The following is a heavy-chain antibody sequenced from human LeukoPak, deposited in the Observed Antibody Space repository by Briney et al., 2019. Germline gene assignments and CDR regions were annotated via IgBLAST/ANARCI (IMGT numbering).Heavy chain of an antibody. J-gene: IGHJ4*02. CDR1: GYTFTDYH. CDR2: INPNGGGT. CDR3: ARRYTDSTEGFDS. Sequence: ASVKVSCKASGYTFTDYHIHWVRPAPGQGLEWMGWINPNGGGTKYAGKFQGRVTMTSDTSISTAYMDLSRLRSDDTAVDYCARRYTDSTEGFDSWGQGTLVTVSS. V-gene: IGHV1-2*02. D-gene: IGHD1-14*01.